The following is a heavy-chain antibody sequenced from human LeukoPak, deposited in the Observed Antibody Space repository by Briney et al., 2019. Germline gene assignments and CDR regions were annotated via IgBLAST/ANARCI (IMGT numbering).Heavy chain of an antibody. V-gene: IGHV3-33*06. D-gene: IGHD3-22*01. CDR1: GFTFCSYG. J-gene: IGHJ4*02. CDR3: AKDGGVVVIGDELDY. Sequence: PGGSLRLSCAASGFTFCSYGMHWVRQAPGKGLEWVAVIWYDGSNKYYADSVKGRFTISRDNSKNTLYLQMNSLRAEDTAVYYCAKDGGVVVIGDELDYWGQGTLVTVSS. CDR2: IWYDGSNK.